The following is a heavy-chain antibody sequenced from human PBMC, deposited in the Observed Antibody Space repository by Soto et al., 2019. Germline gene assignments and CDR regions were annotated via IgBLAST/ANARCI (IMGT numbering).Heavy chain of an antibody. V-gene: IGHV1-46*03. CDR2: INPSGGST. CDR1: GYTFTSYY. CDR3: ARVKFYYGSGSYYKPGAFDI. D-gene: IGHD3-10*01. Sequence: ASVKVSCKASGYTFTSYYMQWVRQAPGQGLEWMGIINPSGGSTSYAQKFQGRVTMTRDTSTSTVYMELSSLRSEDTAVYYCARVKFYYGSGSYYKPGAFDIWGQGTMVTVSS. J-gene: IGHJ3*02.